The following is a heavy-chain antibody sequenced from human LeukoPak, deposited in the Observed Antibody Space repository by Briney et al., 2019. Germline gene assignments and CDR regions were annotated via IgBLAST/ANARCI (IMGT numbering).Heavy chain of an antibody. D-gene: IGHD4-23*01. CDR1: GYTFTSYY. CDR2: INPSGGST. J-gene: IGHJ4*02. V-gene: IGHV1-46*01. CDR3: ARDRDYGGNSRYFDY. Sequence: APVKVSCKASGYTFTSYYMHWVRQAPGQGLEWMGIINPSGGSTSYSQKFQGRVTMTRDTSTSTVYMELSSLRSEDTAVYYCARDRDYGGNSRYFDYWGQGTLVTVSS.